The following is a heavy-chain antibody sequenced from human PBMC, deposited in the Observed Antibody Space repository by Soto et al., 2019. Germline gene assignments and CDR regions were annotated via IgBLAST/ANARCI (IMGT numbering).Heavy chain of an antibody. D-gene: IGHD2-8*01. J-gene: IGHJ6*02. CDR1: GFNFGSYG. CDR3: AKGLGNAKEV. V-gene: IGHV3-23*01. CDR2: LTASGLNT. Sequence: PGGSLRLSCSASGFNFGSYGMSWVRQAPGKGLGWVSGLTASGLNTYYTDSVKGRFTISRDNSRNTVYLQMSGLRVEDTAVFHCAKGLGNAKEVWGQGTTVTVSS.